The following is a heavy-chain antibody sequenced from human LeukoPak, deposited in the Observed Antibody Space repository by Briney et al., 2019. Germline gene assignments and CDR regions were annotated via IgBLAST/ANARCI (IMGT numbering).Heavy chain of an antibody. Sequence: GGSLRLSCAASGFTFSSYSMNWVRQAPGKGLEWVSSISSSSSYIYYADSVKGRFTISSDNAKNSLYLQMNSLRAEDTAVYYCARSGGYSYGYTENWGQGTLVTVSS. V-gene: IGHV3-21*01. CDR1: GFTFSSYS. CDR2: ISSSSSYI. J-gene: IGHJ4*02. D-gene: IGHD5-18*01. CDR3: ARSGGYSYGYTEN.